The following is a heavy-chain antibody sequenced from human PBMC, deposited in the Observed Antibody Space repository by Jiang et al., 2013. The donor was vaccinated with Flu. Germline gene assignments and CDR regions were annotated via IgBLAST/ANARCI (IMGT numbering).Heavy chain of an antibody. Sequence: KPSETLSLTCTVSGDSINSRSYYWGWIRQAPGKGLEWIGTIYYSGSTYYNPSLKSRVTISGDTSKNQFSVKVNSVTAADTAVYYCARGVAAMAAFDYWGQGTLVTVSS. CDR2: IYYSGST. J-gene: IGHJ4*02. V-gene: IGHV4-39*01. CDR3: ARGVAAMAAFDY. CDR1: GDSINSRSYY. D-gene: IGHD5-18*01.